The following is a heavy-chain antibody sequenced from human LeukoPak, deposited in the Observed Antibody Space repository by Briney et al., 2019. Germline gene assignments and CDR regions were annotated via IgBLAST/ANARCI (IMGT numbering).Heavy chain of an antibody. D-gene: IGHD3-16*02. J-gene: IGHJ4*02. Sequence: ASVKVSCKASGYTFTGYYMHWVRQAPGQGLEWMGWISAYNGNTNYAQKLQGRVTMTTDTSTSTAYMELRSLRSDDTAVYYCARDRENYDYVWGSYRCFDYWGQGTLVTVSS. CDR1: GYTFTGYY. CDR2: ISAYNGNT. CDR3: ARDRENYDYVWGSYRCFDY. V-gene: IGHV1-18*04.